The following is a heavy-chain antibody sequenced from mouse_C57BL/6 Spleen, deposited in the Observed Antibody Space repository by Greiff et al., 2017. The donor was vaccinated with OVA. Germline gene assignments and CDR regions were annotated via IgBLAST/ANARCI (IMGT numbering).Heavy chain of an antibody. CDR3: AREDGNSFDY. CDR2: ISKDGSYT. V-gene: IGHV5-4*01. CDR1: GFTFSSYS. J-gene: IGHJ2*01. Sequence: DVKLVESGGGLVKPGGSLKLSCAASGFTFSSYSMSWVRQTPEKRLEWVAAISKDGSYTDYPDNVKGRFTISRDNAKNNLFLQMSYLKTEDTAMYYCAREDGNSFDYWGQGTTLTVSS. D-gene: IGHD2-1*01.